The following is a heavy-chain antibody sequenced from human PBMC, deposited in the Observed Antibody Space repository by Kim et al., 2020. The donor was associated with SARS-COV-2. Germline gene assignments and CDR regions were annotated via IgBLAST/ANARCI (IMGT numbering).Heavy chain of an antibody. V-gene: IGHV4-34*12. D-gene: IGHD6-6*01. J-gene: IGHJ4*02. Sequence: SETLSLTCAVYGGSLSDSYGTWIRQPPGKGLEWIGEIIHSGSTSYNPSLKSRVTISVDTSKNQVSLKLNSVTAADTAVYYCARENVSARLGDWGQGTLVTVSS. CDR1: GGSLSDSY. CDR2: IIHSGST. CDR3: ARENVSARLGD.